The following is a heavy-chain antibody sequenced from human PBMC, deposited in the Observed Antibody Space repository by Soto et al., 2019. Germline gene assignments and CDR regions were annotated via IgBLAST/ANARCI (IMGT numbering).Heavy chain of an antibody. Sequence: SLRLSCTASGFTFGDYAMSWFRQAPGKGLEWVGFIRSKAYGGTTEYAASVKGRFTISRDDSKSIAYLQMNSLKTEDTAVYYCTRVKRYCSSTSCPDYYYGMDVWGQGTTVTSP. D-gene: IGHD2-2*01. J-gene: IGHJ6*02. CDR3: TRVKRYCSSTSCPDYYYGMDV. V-gene: IGHV3-49*03. CDR1: GFTFGDYA. CDR2: IRSKAYGGTT.